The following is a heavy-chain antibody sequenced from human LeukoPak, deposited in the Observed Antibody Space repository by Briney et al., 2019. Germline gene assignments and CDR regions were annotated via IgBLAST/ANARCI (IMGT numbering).Heavy chain of an antibody. D-gene: IGHD5-12*01. CDR1: GYTFTSYD. CDR3: ARIKWLATWYYDY. J-gene: IGHJ4*02. V-gene: IGHV1-8*03. Sequence: ASVKVSCKGSGYTFTSYDLNWVGQATGQGLEWMGWMNPNSGNTGYAQKFQGRVTINRNTSISTDYMELSSLRSEDTAVYYCARIKWLATWYYDYWGQGTLVTVSS. CDR2: MNPNSGNT.